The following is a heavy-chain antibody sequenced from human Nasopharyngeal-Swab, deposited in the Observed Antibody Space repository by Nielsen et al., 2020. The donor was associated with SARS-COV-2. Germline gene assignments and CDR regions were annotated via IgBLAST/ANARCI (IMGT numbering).Heavy chain of an antibody. J-gene: IGHJ6*02. CDR3: ARDSGVAGTQYYYYGMDV. CDR2: IYYSGST. V-gene: IGHV4-30-4*01. D-gene: IGHD6-19*01. Sequence: WIRQPPGKGLEWIGYIYYSGSTYYNPSLKRRVTISVDTSKNQVSLKLSSVTAADTAVYYCARDSGVAGTQYYYYGMDVWGQGTTVTVSS.